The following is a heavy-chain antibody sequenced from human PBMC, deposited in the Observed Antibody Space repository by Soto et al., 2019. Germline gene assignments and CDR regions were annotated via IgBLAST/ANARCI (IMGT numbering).Heavy chain of an antibody. J-gene: IGHJ6*02. CDR1: GFTFSSYG. D-gene: IGHD2-2*01. Sequence: QVQLVESGGGVVQPGRSLRLSCAASGFTFSSYGMHWVRQAPGKGLEWVAVISYDGSNKYYADSVKGRFTISRDNSKNTRYLQMNSLRAEDTAVYYCAKDLGCSRASCSHYGMDVWGQGTTVTVSS. CDR2: ISYDGSNK. V-gene: IGHV3-30*18. CDR3: AKDLGCSRASCSHYGMDV.